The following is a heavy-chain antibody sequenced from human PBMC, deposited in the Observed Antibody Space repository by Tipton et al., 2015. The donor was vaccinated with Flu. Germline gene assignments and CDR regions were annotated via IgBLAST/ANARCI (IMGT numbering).Heavy chain of an antibody. Sequence: SLRLSCEGYGFKFDDYAIHWVRQAPGKGLEWVAGINWNSGGKGYGDSVKGRFTISRDNAKNSLYLQMNSLRTEDTAFYYCAKGNYGYLRYSFDYWGQGTLVTVSS. J-gene: IGHJ4*02. CDR1: GFKFDDYA. D-gene: IGHD5-18*01. CDR2: INWNSGGK. V-gene: IGHV3-9*01. CDR3: AKGNYGYLRYSFDY.